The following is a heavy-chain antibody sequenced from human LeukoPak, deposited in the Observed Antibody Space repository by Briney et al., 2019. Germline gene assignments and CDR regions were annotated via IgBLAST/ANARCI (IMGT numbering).Heavy chain of an antibody. Sequence: SETLSLTCTVSGGSISSGGYYWSWIRQHPGKGPEWIGYIYYSGSTYYNPSLKSRVTISVDTSKNQFSLKLSSVTAADTAVYYCARLRYDFWSGYYTGFDYWGQGTLVTVSS. CDR2: IYYSGST. CDR3: ARLRYDFWSGYYTGFDY. J-gene: IGHJ4*02. V-gene: IGHV4-31*03. CDR1: GGSISSGGYY. D-gene: IGHD3-3*01.